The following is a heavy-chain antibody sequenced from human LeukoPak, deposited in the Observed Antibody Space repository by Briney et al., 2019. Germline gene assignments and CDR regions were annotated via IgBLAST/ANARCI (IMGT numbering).Heavy chain of an antibody. Sequence: KPSETLSLTCTVSGGSISSSNYYWGWIRQPPGKGLEWIGSIYYSGSTYYSPSLKSRVTISVDTSKNQFSLKLSSVTAADTAVYYCARRKGYVGWFDPWGQGTLVTVSS. J-gene: IGHJ5*02. D-gene: IGHD1-1*01. V-gene: IGHV4-39*07. CDR1: GGSISSSNYY. CDR2: IYYSGST. CDR3: ARRKGYVGWFDP.